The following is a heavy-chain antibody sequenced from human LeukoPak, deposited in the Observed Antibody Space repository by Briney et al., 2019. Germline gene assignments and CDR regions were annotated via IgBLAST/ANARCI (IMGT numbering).Heavy chain of an antibody. CDR1: GFTFSDYY. J-gene: IGHJ4*02. CDR3: ARGVEPLAANTLAY. CDR2: LYSDGNT. V-gene: IGHV3-53*01. Sequence: GGSLRLSCAASGFTFSDYYMSWIRQAPGKGLEWVSVLYSDGNTKYADSVQGRFTISRDNSKNTLYLEVNSLSPDDTAVYYCARGVEPLAANTLAYWGQGTLVTVSS. D-gene: IGHD1-14*01.